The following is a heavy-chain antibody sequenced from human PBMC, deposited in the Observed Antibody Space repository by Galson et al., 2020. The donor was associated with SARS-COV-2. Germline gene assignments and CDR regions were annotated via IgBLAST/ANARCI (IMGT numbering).Heavy chain of an antibody. CDR1: GTSISSGSYS. CDR3: ARLHYGEYAPEAFDI. Sequence: SETLSLTCAVSGTSISSGSYSWNWIRQPPGKGLEWIGYISHRGGTYYNPSLKSRVTISGDRSKNQFSLRLSSVTAADTAVYYCARLHYGEYAPEAFDIWGQGTMVTVSS. J-gene: IGHJ3*02. V-gene: IGHV4-30-2*01. CDR2: ISHRGGT. D-gene: IGHD4-17*01.